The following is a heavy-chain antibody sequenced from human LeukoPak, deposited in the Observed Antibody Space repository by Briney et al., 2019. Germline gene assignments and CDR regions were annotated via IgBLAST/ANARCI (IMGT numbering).Heavy chain of an antibody. J-gene: IGHJ6*02. CDR2: INPSGGST. Sequence: ASVKVSCKASGYTFTSYYMHWVRQAPGQGLEWMGIINPSGGSTSYAQKFQGRVTMTRDTSTSTVYMELSGLRSEDTAVYYCARDPGRWSGYYMVDYYYGMDVWGQGTTVTVSS. V-gene: IGHV1-46*01. CDR3: ARDPGRWSGYYMVDYYYGMDV. D-gene: IGHD3-3*01. CDR1: GYTFTSYY.